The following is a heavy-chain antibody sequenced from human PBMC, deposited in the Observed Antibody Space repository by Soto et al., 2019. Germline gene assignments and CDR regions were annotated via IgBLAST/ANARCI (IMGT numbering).Heavy chain of an antibody. CDR2: VYHTGRT. CDR3: ARDFAYFDS. J-gene: IGHJ4*02. D-gene: IGHD3-3*01. CDR1: GGSFKSCSYS. Sequence: SETLSLTCAVSGGSFKSCSYSWIWIRQPPGKGLEWIGYVYHTGRTSYNPSLKSRVSISMDTSKNQFSLNLDSVTAADTAVYFCARDFAYFDSWGQGTLVTVSS. V-gene: IGHV4-61*01.